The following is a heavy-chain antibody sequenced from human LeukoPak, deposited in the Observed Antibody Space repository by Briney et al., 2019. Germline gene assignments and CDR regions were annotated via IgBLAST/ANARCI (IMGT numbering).Heavy chain of an antibody. CDR1: GGSISSSSYY. V-gene: IGHV4-39*01. D-gene: IGHD1-26*01. J-gene: IGHJ3*02. Sequence: SETLSLTCTVSGGSISSSSYYWGWIRQPPGKGLEWIGSIYYSGSTYYNPSLKSRVTISVDTPKNQFSLKLSSVTAADTAVYYCARQEGSSDAFDIWGQGTMVTVSS. CDR3: ARQEGSSDAFDI. CDR2: IYYSGST.